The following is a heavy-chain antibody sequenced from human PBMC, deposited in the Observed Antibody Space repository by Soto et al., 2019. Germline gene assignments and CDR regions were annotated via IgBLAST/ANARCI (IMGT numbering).Heavy chain of an antibody. V-gene: IGHV3-7*05. Sequence: GVPLRLSCAASGFTFSSHWMTWVRQAPGKGLEWVANIKQDGGEKYYVGSVKGRLTISRDNARNPLYLQMDSLRVEDTALYYCATYCSSTSCRSYWGLGTLVTVSS. J-gene: IGHJ4*02. CDR3: ATYCSSTSCRSY. D-gene: IGHD2-2*01. CDR2: IKQDGGEK. CDR1: GFTFSSHW.